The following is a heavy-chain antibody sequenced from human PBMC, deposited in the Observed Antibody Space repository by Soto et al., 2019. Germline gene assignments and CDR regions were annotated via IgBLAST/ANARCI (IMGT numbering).Heavy chain of an antibody. CDR2: TSYDGTKK. D-gene: IGHD2-8*01. J-gene: IGHJ6*02. Sequence: QVQLVESGGGVVQPGRSLRLSCAASGFTFSSYGMQWVRQAPGKGLEWVAVTSYDGTKKYYADSVKGQFTISKDNNKNTVYLQINSLRAEDTAVYYCAKWGVSGHSMDAWGQGTTVTVSS. CDR3: AKWGVSGHSMDA. CDR1: GFTFSSYG. V-gene: IGHV3-30*18.